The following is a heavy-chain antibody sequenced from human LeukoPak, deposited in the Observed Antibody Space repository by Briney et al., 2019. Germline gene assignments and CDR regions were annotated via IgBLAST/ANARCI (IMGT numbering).Heavy chain of an antibody. J-gene: IGHJ5*01. Sequence: GGSLRLSCAASGFTFSSYAMSWVRQAPGKGLEWVSAISGSGGSTYYADSVKGRFTISRDNSKNTLYLQMNSLRAEDTAVYYCAKDPWAQDSSSRDWFDSWGQGTLVTVSS. CDR1: GFTFSSYA. D-gene: IGHD6-13*01. CDR3: AKDPWAQDSSSRDWFDS. CDR2: ISGSGGST. V-gene: IGHV3-23*01.